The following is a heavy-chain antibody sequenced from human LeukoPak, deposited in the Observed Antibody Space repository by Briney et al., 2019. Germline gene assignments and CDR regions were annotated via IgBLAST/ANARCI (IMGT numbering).Heavy chain of an antibody. CDR1: GGSISSHY. CDR3: ARDPSP. V-gene: IGHV4-59*11. CDR2: IYYSGST. Sequence: PSETLSLTCTVSGGSISSHYWSWIRQPPGKGLEWIGYIYYSGSTNYNPSLKSRVTISVDTSKNQFSLKLSSVTAADTAVYYCARDPSPWGQGTLVTVSS. J-gene: IGHJ5*02.